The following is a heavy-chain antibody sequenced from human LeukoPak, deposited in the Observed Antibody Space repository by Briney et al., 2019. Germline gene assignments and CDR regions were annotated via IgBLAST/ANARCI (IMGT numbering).Heavy chain of an antibody. V-gene: IGHV4-39*01. CDR3: ARLVLWYGEAHWFDP. CDR1: DGSISSSSYY. J-gene: IGHJ5*02. Sequence: PSETLSLTCTVSDGSISSSSYYRGWIRQPPGRGLEWIGSIYYSGSTYYNPSLKSRVAISVDTSKNQFSLKLSSVTAADTAVYYCARLVLWYGEAHWFDPRGQGTLVTVSS. D-gene: IGHD3-10*01. CDR2: IYYSGST.